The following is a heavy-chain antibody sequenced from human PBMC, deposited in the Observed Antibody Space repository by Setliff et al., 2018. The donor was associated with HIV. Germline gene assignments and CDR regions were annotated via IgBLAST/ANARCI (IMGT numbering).Heavy chain of an antibody. V-gene: IGHV1-18*01. Sequence: ASVKVSCKASGYTFTSYGITWVRQAPGQGLEWMGWIGAHNGYTKYAQNLQGRVSMTTDTSTSTAYMELRSLRAEDTATYYCARDRWVAAWFPGDVDIWGLGTVVTVSS. CDR3: ARDRWVAAWFPGDVDI. CDR1: GYTFTSYG. J-gene: IGHJ3*02. CDR2: IGAHNGYT. D-gene: IGHD2-21*01.